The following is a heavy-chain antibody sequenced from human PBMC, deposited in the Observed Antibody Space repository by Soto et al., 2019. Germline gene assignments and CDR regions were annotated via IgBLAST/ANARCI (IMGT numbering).Heavy chain of an antibody. CDR1: GFIFTNAW. CDR2: IGTNKAGGTV. CDR3: MDTYMAGSWDH. Sequence: EVQLVESGGGLVKPGGSLRLSCAASGFIFTNAWMNWVRQAPGKGLEWVGRIGTNKAGGTVFYAAPVEGRFTISRDDSKTTVYLQMDTLKLEDTAFYYCMDTYMAGSWDHWGQGTLVTVSS. J-gene: IGHJ4*02. D-gene: IGHD5-18*01. V-gene: IGHV3-15*04.